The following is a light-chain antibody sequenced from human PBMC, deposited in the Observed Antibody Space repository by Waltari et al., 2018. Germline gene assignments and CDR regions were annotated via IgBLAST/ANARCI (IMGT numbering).Light chain of an antibody. Sequence: QSVLTQPPSASGTPGQRVTISCSGSSSNIGSNFLNWYRQPPGTAPKLLIYRDSQRPSGVPDRFSGSKSGTSASLSIIGLQSEDEADDYCATWDDSLNGPYVVFGGGTKLTVL. CDR2: RDS. CDR3: ATWDDSLNGPYVV. V-gene: IGLV1-44*01. J-gene: IGLJ2*01. CDR1: SSNIGSNF.